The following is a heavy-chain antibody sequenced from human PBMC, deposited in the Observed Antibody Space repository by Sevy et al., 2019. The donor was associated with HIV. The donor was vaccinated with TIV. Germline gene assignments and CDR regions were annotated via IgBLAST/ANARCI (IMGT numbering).Heavy chain of an antibody. CDR1: GFSYSSYG. D-gene: IGHD2-21*01. CDR3: VKEGGDQGGDH. V-gene: IGHV3-30*02. CDR2: IQYDVSNK. J-gene: IGHJ4*02. Sequence: GGSLRLSCAASGFSYSSYGMHWVRQAPGKGLEWVAYIQYDVSNKDYADSVKGRFTISRDNSKNTLDLQMNSLRVEDTAVYYCVKEGGDQGGDHWGQGTLVTVSS.